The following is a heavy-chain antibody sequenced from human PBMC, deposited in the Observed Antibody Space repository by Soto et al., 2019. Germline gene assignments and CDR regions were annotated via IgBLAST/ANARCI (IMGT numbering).Heavy chain of an antibody. Sequence: QVQLVQSGAEVKKPGSSVKVSCKASGGNFSSYAISWVRQAPGQGLEWMGGIIPIFGTANYAQKFQGRVTITADESTSKAYMELSSLRSEDTAVYYCARVESPYSSSSPAFDYWGQGTLVTVSS. D-gene: IGHD6-6*01. J-gene: IGHJ4*02. CDR2: IIPIFGTA. CDR1: GGNFSSYA. V-gene: IGHV1-69*01. CDR3: ARVESPYSSSSPAFDY.